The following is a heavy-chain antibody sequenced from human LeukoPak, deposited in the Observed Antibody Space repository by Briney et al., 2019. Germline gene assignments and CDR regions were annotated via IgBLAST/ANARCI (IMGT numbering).Heavy chain of an antibody. V-gene: IGHV4-59*01. CDR1: GGSISSYY. CDR2: ISYSGGT. Sequence: PSEALSLTCTVSGGSISSYYWSWIRQPPGKGLEWIGYISYSGGTNYSPSLKSRVTISVDTSKNQFSLKLSSVTAADTAVYYCARDNTMLRGLWRADYYGMDVWGQGTTVTVPS. CDR3: ARDNTMLRGLWRADYYGMDV. J-gene: IGHJ6*02. D-gene: IGHD3-10*01.